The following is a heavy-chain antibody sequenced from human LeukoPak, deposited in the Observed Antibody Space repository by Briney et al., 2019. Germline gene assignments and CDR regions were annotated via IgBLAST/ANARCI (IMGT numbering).Heavy chain of an antibody. CDR3: AMLRGAIAVAGTPYYYALDV. D-gene: IGHD6-19*01. CDR2: ITSSSSYI. V-gene: IGHV3-21*01. CDR1: GFTFSRYS. Sequence: GGSLRLSCAASGFTFSRYSMNWARQAPGKGLEWVPSITSSSSYIFYADSVKGRFTISRDNAKNSLYLQMNSLRAEDTAVYCCAMLRGAIAVAGTPYYYALDVWGQGTTVTVSS. J-gene: IGHJ6*02.